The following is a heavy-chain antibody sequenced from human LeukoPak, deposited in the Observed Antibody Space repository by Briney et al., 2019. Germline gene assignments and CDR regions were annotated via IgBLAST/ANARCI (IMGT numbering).Heavy chain of an antibody. CDR2: INPNSGGT. CDR3: AIDACYDILTGYYDWEYWFDP. Sequence: ASVKVSCKASGYTCTGYYMHWVRQAPGQGLEWMGWINPNSGGTNYAQKFQGRVTMTRDTSISTAYMELSRLRSDDTAVYYCAIDACYDILTGYYDWEYWFDPWGQGTLVTVSS. J-gene: IGHJ5*02. V-gene: IGHV1-2*02. D-gene: IGHD3-9*01. CDR1: GYTCTGYY.